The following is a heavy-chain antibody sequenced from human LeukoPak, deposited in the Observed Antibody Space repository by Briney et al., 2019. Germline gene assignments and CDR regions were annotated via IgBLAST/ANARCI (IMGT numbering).Heavy chain of an antibody. CDR3: ARSLWPLYYFDY. V-gene: IGHV4-59*01. D-gene: IGHD2-21*01. Sequence: SETLSLTCTVSGGSISSDYWRWIRQPPGKGLEWIGYIYYSGSTNYHPSLKSRVTISVDTSKNHFSLKLSSVTAADTPVYYCARSLWPLYYFDYWGQRTLVTVSS. CDR2: IYYSGST. J-gene: IGHJ4*02. CDR1: GGSISSDY.